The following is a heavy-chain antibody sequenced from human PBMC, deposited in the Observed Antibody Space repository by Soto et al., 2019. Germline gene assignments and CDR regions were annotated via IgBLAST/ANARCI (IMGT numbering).Heavy chain of an antibody. J-gene: IGHJ4*02. CDR1: GFTVSNNY. CDR3: AAPGGGGGY. D-gene: IGHD3-10*01. Sequence: EVQLVESGGGLIQPGGSLRLSCAVSGFTVSNNYMSWVRQAPGKGLEGVSVIYSGGYTAYGDSVKGRFTISRDNSKNTLQFQMKSRGADDAAVDYGAAPGGGGGYWGQGTLVTVSS. CDR2: IYSGGYT. V-gene: IGHV3-53*01.